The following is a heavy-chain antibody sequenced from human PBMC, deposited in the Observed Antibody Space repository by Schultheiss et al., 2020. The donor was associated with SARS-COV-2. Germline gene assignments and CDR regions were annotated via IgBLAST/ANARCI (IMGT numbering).Heavy chain of an antibody. CDR2: IIPIFGTA. D-gene: IGHD1-14*01. V-gene: IGHV1-69*01. J-gene: IGHJ6*02. Sequence: KVSCKASGGTFSSYAISWVRQAPGQGLEWMGGIIPIFGTANYAQKFQGRVTITADESTGTAYMGLSSLGSEDTAVYYCARGRGALGTGVDVWGQGTTVTVSS. CDR1: GGTFSSYA. CDR3: ARGRGALGTGVDV.